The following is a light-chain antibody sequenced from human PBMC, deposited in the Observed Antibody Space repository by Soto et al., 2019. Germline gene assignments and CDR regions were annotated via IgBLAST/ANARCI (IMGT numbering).Light chain of an antibody. CDR1: QSLLHSNGYNY. CDR2: LGS. J-gene: IGKJ5*01. CDR3: MQTLQIPPIT. V-gene: IGKV2-28*01. Sequence: DIVMTQSPLSLPVTPGEPASISCRSSQSLLHSNGYNYLDWYLQKPGQSPHLLIYLGSNRASGVPDRFSGSGSGTDCTLKISRVEAEDVGVYYCMQTLQIPPITFGQGTRLEIK.